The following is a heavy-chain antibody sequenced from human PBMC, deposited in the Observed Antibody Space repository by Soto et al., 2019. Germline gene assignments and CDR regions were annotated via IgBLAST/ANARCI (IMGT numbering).Heavy chain of an antibody. Sequence: QVQLVQSGAEVKKPGSSVKVSWKAYGGTFSSYAISWVRQAPGQGLEWMGGIIPIFGTANYAQKFQGRVTITADESTSTAYMELSSLRSEDTAVYYCARSRYSYGAQKYYYYGMDVWGQGTTVTVSS. V-gene: IGHV1-69*01. CDR3: ARSRYSYGAQKYYYYGMDV. J-gene: IGHJ6*02. CDR2: IIPIFGTA. D-gene: IGHD5-18*01. CDR1: GGTFSSYA.